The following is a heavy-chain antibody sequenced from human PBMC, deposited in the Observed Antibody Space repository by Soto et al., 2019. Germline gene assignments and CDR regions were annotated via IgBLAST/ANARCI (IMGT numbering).Heavy chain of an antibody. D-gene: IGHD3-3*01. J-gene: IGHJ4*02. CDR1: GFTFSTYS. CDR3: ARGGLEWLRV. V-gene: IGHV3-48*01. Sequence: PGGSLRLSCAASGFTFSTYSMNWVRQAPGKGLEWVSYISSSSSAIYYAESVKGRFTISRDNAKNSLYLQMNSLSAEDTALYYCARGGLEWLRVWGQGTLVTVSS. CDR2: ISSSSSAI.